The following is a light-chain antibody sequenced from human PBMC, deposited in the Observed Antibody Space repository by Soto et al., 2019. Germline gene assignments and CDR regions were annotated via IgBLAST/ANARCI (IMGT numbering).Light chain of an antibody. CDR3: MQALQSWT. CDR1: QSLLHRTGYNY. Sequence: EIVMTQSPLSLSVTPGEPASISFRSSQSLLHRTGYNYLDWYLQKPGQSPQLLIYVGSNRASGVPDRFSGSGSGTAFTLRISRVEADDVGVYYCMQALQSWTFGQGTKVDIK. CDR2: VGS. J-gene: IGKJ1*01. V-gene: IGKV2-28*01.